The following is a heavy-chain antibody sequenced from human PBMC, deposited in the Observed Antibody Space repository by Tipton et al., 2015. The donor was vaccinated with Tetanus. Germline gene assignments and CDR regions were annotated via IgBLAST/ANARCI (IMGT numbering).Heavy chain of an antibody. CDR3: ARGDYYGSGTYDV. Sequence: TLSLTCTVFGGSVSSGSYYWAWIRQPPGKGLEYIGYILYGGSTHYNPSLKSRVTVSADPSENQFSLNLSSVTAADTAVHYCARGDYYGSGTYDVWGQGTTVTVPS. CDR2: ILYGGST. CDR1: GGSVSSGSYY. D-gene: IGHD3-10*01. V-gene: IGHV4-61*01. J-gene: IGHJ6*02.